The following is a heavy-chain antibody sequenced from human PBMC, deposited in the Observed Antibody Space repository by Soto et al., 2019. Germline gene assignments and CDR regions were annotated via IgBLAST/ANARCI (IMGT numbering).Heavy chain of an antibody. CDR1: GFTFSSYG. D-gene: IGHD2-15*01. V-gene: IGHV3-33*01. J-gene: IGHJ4*02. CDR3: AREGGDTTVVGDY. CDR2: IWYDGSNK. Sequence: QVQLVESGGGVVQPGRSLRLYCAASGFTFSSYGMHWVRQAQGKGLEWVAVIWYDGSNKYYADSVKGRFTISRDNSKNTLYLQMHSLRAEDTAVYYCAREGGDTTVVGDYWGQGTLVTVSS.